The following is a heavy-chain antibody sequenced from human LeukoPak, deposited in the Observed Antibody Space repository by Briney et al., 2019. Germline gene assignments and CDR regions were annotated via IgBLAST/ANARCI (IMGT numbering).Heavy chain of an antibody. J-gene: IGHJ4*02. CDR3: AKDLRMSGWYYFDH. CDR1: GFSFDSYG. Sequence: GGSLRLSCAASGFSFDSYGMHWVRQAPGKGLEWVATIWYGGTNKYYADSVKGRFTISRDNSKNTIYLQMNSQRGEDTAVYYCAKDLRMSGWYYFDHWGQGTLVTVSS. V-gene: IGHV3-33*06. CDR2: IWYGGTNK. D-gene: IGHD6-19*01.